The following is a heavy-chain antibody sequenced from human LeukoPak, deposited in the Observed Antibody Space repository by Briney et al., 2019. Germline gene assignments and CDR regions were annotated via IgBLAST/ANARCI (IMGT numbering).Heavy chain of an antibody. CDR3: ARDRGWTNVGVDI. J-gene: IGHJ3*02. D-gene: IGHD3-10*01. V-gene: IGHV1-2*02. CDR2: INPNTDAT. CDR1: GYTFTGYY. Sequence: ASVKVSCKASGYTFTGYYIHWVRQAPGQGLEWMGWINPNTDATNYAQKFQGRVTTTRDTSISTGYMELISLRSDGTAVFYCARDRGWTNVGVDIWGQGTMVTVSS.